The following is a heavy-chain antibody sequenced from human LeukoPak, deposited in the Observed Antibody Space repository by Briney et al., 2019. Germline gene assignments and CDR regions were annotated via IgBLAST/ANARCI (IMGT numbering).Heavy chain of an antibody. CDR2: IIPIFGTA. CDR1: GGTFSSYA. V-gene: IGHV1-69*13. D-gene: IGHD2-15*01. CDR3: ARDRRPYCSGGSCYETH. Sequence: SVKVSCKASGGTFSSYAISWVRQAPGQGLEWMGGIIPIFGTANYAQKFQGRVTITADEPTSTAYMELSSLRSEDTAVYYCARDRRPYCSGGSCYETHWGQGTLVTVSS. J-gene: IGHJ4*02.